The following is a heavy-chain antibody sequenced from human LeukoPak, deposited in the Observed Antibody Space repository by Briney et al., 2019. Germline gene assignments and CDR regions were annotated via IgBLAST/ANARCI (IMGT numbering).Heavy chain of an antibody. CDR1: GGSINNYY. D-gene: IGHD5-24*01. V-gene: IGHV4-59*08. CDR2: IYHSGST. CDR3: ARQVLVQLIDY. J-gene: IGHJ4*02. Sequence: PSETLSLTCTVSGGSINNYYWSWIRQPPGKGLEWIGSIYHSGSTYYNPSLKSRVTISVDTSKNQFSLKLSSVTAADTAVYYCARQVLVQLIDYWGQGTLVTVSS.